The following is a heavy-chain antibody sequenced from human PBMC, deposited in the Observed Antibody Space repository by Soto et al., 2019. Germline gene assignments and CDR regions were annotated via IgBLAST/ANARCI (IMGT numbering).Heavy chain of an antibody. Sequence: SETLSLTCAVYGGSFSGYYWSWIRQPPGKGLEWIGDINHTGSTNCNPSLKSRVTISIDTSKNQFSLNLTSVTATDTAVYYCAREYCSSTSCYAGYYYYYMDVWGKGTTVTVSS. CDR3: AREYCSSTSCYAGYYYYYMDV. CDR1: GGSFSGYY. J-gene: IGHJ6*03. CDR2: INHTGST. D-gene: IGHD2-2*01. V-gene: IGHV4-34*01.